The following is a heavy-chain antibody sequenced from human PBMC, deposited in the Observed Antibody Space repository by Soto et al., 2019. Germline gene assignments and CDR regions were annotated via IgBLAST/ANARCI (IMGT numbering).Heavy chain of an antibody. V-gene: IGHV3-53*01. J-gene: IGHJ4*02. CDR2: IYSGETT. Sequence: GGSLRLSCAASGFNVNSDYMNWVRQTPGKGLEWVGSIYSGETTYYADSVRGRFIISSDKSKNTLYFQLSSLRIEDTAVYYCTRDGRGLGRLSLFEYWGQGVLVTVSS. CDR3: TRDGRGLGRLSLFEY. CDR1: GFNVNSDY. D-gene: IGHD2-21*02.